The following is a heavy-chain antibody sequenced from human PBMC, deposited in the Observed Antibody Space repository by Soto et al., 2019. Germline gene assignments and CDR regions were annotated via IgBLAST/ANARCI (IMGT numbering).Heavy chain of an antibody. CDR1: GFTVSSNY. Sequence: GGSLRLSCAASGFTVSSNYMSWVRQAPGKGLEWVSVIYSGGSTYYEASVKGRFTISRDNSKNTLYLQMNSLRAEDTAVYYCRSTERVYGSGSYSAWYFDYWGQGTLVTVSS. CDR3: RSTERVYGSGSYSAWYFDY. J-gene: IGHJ4*02. V-gene: IGHV3-66*01. CDR2: IYSGGST. D-gene: IGHD3-10*01.